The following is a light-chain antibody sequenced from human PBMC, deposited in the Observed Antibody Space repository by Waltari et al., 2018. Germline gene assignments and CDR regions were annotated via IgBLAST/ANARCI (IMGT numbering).Light chain of an antibody. V-gene: IGKV3-20*01. J-gene: IGKJ2*01. CDR1: QSVSYRR. CDR2: GAS. Sequence: IVLTQSPGTLSFSPGERATLSCRASQSVSYRRLAWNQQKPGQAPRLLIYGASTRATGIPDRFSGSGSGTDFTLTINRVEPEDVAVYYCQQYGSSPVTFGQGTKLEI. CDR3: QQYGSSPVT.